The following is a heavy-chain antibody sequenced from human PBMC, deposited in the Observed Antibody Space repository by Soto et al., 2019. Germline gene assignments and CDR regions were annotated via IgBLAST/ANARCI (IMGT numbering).Heavy chain of an antibody. Sequence: QVQLQESGPGLVKPSQTLSLTCTVSGGSISSGGYYWSWIRQHPGKGLEWIGYIYYSGSTYYNPSLKSRVTISVDTSKNLFSLKLRDVTAADTAVYYCARTYCSCGSCYSAGPAYYFGYWGQGTLVTGSS. V-gene: IGHV4-31*03. CDR3: ARTYCSCGSCYSAGPAYYFGY. CDR1: GGSISSGGYY. J-gene: IGHJ4*02. CDR2: IYYSGST. D-gene: IGHD2-15*01.